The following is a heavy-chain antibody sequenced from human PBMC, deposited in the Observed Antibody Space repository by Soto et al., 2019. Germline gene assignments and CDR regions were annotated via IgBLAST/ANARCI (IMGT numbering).Heavy chain of an antibody. D-gene: IGHD1-26*01. CDR1: GDSISSSRYS. J-gene: IGHJ4*02. V-gene: IGHV4-39*02. CDR3: AREVVGATTKTGMRIDY. CDR2: IYYSGST. Sequence: PLETLSLTCTVSGDSISSSRYSRGWIRQPPGKGLEWIGSIYYSGSTHYNPSLKSRVTISVDTSKNQFSLKLSSVTAADTAVYYCAREVVGATTKTGMRIDYWGQGTLVTVSS.